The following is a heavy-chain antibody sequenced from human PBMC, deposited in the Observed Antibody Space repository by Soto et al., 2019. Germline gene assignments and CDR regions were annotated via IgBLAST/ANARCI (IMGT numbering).Heavy chain of an antibody. CDR2: VYSNDDK. CDR3: TNMRRSGLYGMDV. D-gene: IGHD3-10*01. J-gene: IGHJ6*02. V-gene: IGHV2-5*01. CDR1: GFSLSTSGVG. Sequence: SGPTLVNPTQTLTLTCTFSGFSLSTSGVGVGWVRQPPGEALEWLALVYSNDDKRFSPPLKSRLTINKDTSKNQVVLTMTNMDHVETATYYCTNMRRSGLYGMDVWGQGTTVTVSS.